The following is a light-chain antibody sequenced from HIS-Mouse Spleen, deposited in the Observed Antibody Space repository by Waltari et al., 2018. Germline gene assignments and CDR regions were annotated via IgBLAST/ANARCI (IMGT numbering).Light chain of an antibody. CDR3: CSYAGSSTWV. CDR1: SRDGGRHTL. V-gene: IGLV2-23*01. Sequence: QSALNQHASLSGSPGQSITISCPGTSRDGGRHTLLSWYQQHPGKAPKLMIYEGSKRPSGVSNRFSGSKSGNTASLTISGLQAEDEADYYCCSYAGSSTWVFGGGTKLTVL. J-gene: IGLJ3*02. CDR2: EGS.